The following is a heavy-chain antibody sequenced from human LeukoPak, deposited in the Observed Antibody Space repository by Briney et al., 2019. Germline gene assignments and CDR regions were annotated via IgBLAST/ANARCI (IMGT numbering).Heavy chain of an antibody. D-gene: IGHD6-13*01. CDR3: ARQRKYSSSWYSYYYYGMDV. CDR2: IYPGDSDT. CDR1: GYSFTSYW. J-gene: IGHJ6*02. Sequence: GESLKISCKGSGYSFTSYWIGWVRQMPGKGLERMGIIYPGDSDTRYSPSFQGQVTISADKSISTAYLQWSSLKASDTAMYYCARQRKYSSSWYSYYYYGMDVWGQGTTVTVSS. V-gene: IGHV5-51*01.